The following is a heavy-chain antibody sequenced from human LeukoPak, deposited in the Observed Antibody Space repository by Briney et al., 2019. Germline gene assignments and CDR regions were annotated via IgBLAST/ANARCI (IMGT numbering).Heavy chain of an antibody. Sequence: SETLSLTCTVSGGSISSYYWSWIRQPAGKGLEWIGRIYTSGSTNYNPSLKSRVTISVDTSKNQLSLRLTSVTAADTAVYYCARKGSGWHTLEYWGQGTLVTVSS. CDR2: IYTSGST. CDR1: GGSISSYY. D-gene: IGHD6-19*01. CDR3: ARKGSGWHTLEY. J-gene: IGHJ4*02. V-gene: IGHV4-4*07.